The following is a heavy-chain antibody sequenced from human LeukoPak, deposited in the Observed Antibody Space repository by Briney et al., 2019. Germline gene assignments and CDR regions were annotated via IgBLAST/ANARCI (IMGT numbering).Heavy chain of an antibody. V-gene: IGHV3-23*01. D-gene: IGHD6-13*01. J-gene: IGHJ4*02. CDR2: ITTSGGST. CDR1: GFTFSTCA. CDR3: AKVVPAAGIDH. Sequence: PGGSLRLSCAASGFTFSTCAMSWVRQAPGKGLQWVSTITTSGGSTYYADSVKGRFTISRDNSKNTLYLQLNSLRAEDTAIYYCAKVVPAAGIDHWGQGTLVTVSS.